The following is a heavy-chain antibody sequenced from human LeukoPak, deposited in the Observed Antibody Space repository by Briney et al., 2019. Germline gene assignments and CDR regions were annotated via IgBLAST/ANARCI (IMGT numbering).Heavy chain of an antibody. V-gene: IGHV3-9*03. CDR1: GFTFDDYA. CDR2: ISWNSGTI. J-gene: IGHJ4*02. D-gene: IGHD7-27*01. CDR3: TKDRGNWGPVDY. Sequence: GGSLRLSCAASGFTFDDYAMHWVRQAPGKGLEWVSGISWNSGTIGYGDSVKGRFTISRDNAKNTLYLQMNSLRAEDMALYYCTKDRGNWGPVDYWGQGILVTVSS.